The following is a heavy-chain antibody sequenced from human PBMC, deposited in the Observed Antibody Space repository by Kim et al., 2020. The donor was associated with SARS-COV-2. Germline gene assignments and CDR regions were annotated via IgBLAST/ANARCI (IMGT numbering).Heavy chain of an antibody. CDR2: IIPILGIA. D-gene: IGHD2-2*01. CDR3: ARVGDHCSSTSCYSGDDYYYYYMDV. Sequence: SVKVSCKASGGTFSSYAISWVRQAPGQGLEWMGRIIPILGIANYAQKFQGRVTITADKSTSTAYMELSSLRSEDTAVYYCARVGDHCSSTSCYSGDDYYYYYMDVWGKGTTVTVSS. CDR1: GGTFSSYA. J-gene: IGHJ6*03. V-gene: IGHV1-69*04.